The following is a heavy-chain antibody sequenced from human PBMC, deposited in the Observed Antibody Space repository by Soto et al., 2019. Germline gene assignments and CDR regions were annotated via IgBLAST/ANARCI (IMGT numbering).Heavy chain of an antibody. J-gene: IGHJ6*03. V-gene: IGHV3-74*01. CDR2: IDKVGTDS. Sequence: EVQLVESGGGLVQPGGSLRLSCAASEFTFRGGSVHWVRQAPGKGLVWVSGIDKVGTDSTYADSVKGRFTSSRDNAKNTVYLQMNSLRVEDTAVYYCARGWFGPDVWGKGTTVTVSS. D-gene: IGHD3-10*01. CDR1: EFTFRGGS. CDR3: ARGWFGPDV.